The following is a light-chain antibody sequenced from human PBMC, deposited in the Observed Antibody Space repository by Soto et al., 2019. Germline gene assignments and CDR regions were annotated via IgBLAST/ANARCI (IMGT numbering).Light chain of an antibody. Sequence: EVVLTQSPVTPSLSPGERATLSCRASQSFRGLLAWYQQKPCQAPSLLSYDAYNRATGIPPRFRGSGSGTDFTLTISSLEPEDSAVYYCQQRHMWPITFGQGTRLEIK. J-gene: IGKJ5*01. CDR1: QSFRGL. CDR3: QQRHMWPIT. CDR2: DAY. V-gene: IGKV3-11*01.